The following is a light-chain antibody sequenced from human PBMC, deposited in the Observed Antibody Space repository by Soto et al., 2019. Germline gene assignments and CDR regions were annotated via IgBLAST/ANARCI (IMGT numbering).Light chain of an antibody. CDR1: SSDVGSYNL. Sequence: QSALTQPASVSGSPGQSITISCTGTSSDVGSYNLLSWYQQHPGKAPKLMIYEDTKRPSGVSNRFSGSKSGNTASLTISGLQAEDEADYYCCSYAGSSTFVVFGGGTKVTVL. V-gene: IGLV2-23*02. J-gene: IGLJ2*01. CDR3: CSYAGSSTFVV. CDR2: EDT.